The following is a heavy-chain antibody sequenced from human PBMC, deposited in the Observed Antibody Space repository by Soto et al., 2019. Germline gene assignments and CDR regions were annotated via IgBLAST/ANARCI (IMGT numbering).Heavy chain of an antibody. J-gene: IGHJ5*02. CDR1: GGSISSSSYY. CDR2: IYYSGST. V-gene: IGHV4-39*07. Sequence: SETLSLTCTVSGGSISSSSYYWGWIRQPPGKGLEWIGSIYYSGSTYYNPSLKSRVTISVDTSKNQFSLKLSFVTAADTAVYYCARVIPSNYYDSSGYYWFDPWGQGTLVTVSS. D-gene: IGHD3-22*01. CDR3: ARVIPSNYYDSSGYYWFDP.